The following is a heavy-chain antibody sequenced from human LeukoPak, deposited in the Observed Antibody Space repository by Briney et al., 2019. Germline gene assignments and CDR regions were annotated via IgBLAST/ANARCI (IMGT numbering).Heavy chain of an antibody. CDR2: ISAYNGNT. V-gene: IGHV1-18*01. CDR1: GYTFTSYD. J-gene: IGHJ5*02. D-gene: IGHD2-15*01. Sequence: ASVKVSCKASGYTFTSYDINWVRQATGQGLEWMGWISAYNGNTNYAQKLQGRVTMTTDTSTSTAYMELRSLRSDDTAVYYCARDEAPDCSGGSCYSGRSWFDPWGQGTLVTVSS. CDR3: ARDEAPDCSGGSCYSGRSWFDP.